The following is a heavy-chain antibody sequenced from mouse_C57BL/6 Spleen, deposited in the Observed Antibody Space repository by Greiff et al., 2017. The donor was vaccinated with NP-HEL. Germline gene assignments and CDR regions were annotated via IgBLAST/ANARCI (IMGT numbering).Heavy chain of an antibody. D-gene: IGHD1-2*01. J-gene: IGHJ2*01. CDR1: GYAFSSYW. Sequence: QVHVKQSGAELVKPGASVKISCKASGYAFSSYWMNWVKQRPGKGLEWIGQIYPGDGDTNYNGKFKGKATLTADKSSSTAYMQLSSLTSEDSAVYFCAGDYYGSFDYWGQGTTLTVSS. CDR2: IYPGDGDT. CDR3: AGDYYGSFDY. V-gene: IGHV1-80*01.